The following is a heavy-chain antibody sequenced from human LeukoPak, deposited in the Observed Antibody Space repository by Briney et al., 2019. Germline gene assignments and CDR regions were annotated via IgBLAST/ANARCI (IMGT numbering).Heavy chain of an antibody. CDR3: ARWEVRLNAFEM. CDR1: GGSISSYY. D-gene: IGHD3-10*01. Sequence: SETLSLTCTVSGGSISSYYWSWIRQPPGKGLEWIGYIYYSGSTNYNPSLKSRVIISVDTSKNQFSLKLSSVTAADTAVYYCARWEVRLNAFEMWGQGTMVTVSS. CDR2: IYYSGST. J-gene: IGHJ3*02. V-gene: IGHV4-59*08.